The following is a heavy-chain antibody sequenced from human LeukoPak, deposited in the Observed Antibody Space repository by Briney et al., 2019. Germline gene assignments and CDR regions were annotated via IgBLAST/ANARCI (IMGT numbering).Heavy chain of an antibody. V-gene: IGHV3-33*01. Sequence: GGSLRLSCAASGFTFSSYGMHWVRQVPGKGLEWVAVIWYDGSNKYYADSVKGRFTISRDNSKNTLYLQMNSLRAEDTAVYYCARDGLGFLDYWGQGTLVTVSS. CDR1: GFTFSSYG. CDR2: IWYDGSNK. J-gene: IGHJ4*02. D-gene: IGHD7-27*01. CDR3: ARDGLGFLDY.